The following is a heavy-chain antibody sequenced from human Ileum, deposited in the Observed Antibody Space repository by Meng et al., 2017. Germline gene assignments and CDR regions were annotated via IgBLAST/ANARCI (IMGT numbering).Heavy chain of an antibody. D-gene: IGHD1-14*01. CDR2: IYPGGST. J-gene: IGHJ5*02. V-gene: IGHV3-66*02. CDR1: GFTASGNF. CDR3: AREPDHRSWLDP. Sequence: GQLVGSGGGLVQPGGSLRLSCAASGFTASGNFLSWVRQAPGKGLEWVSIIYPGGSTYYPDSLKGRFTISRDNSKNTVHLQMNGLRPEDTAVYYCAREPDHRSWLDPWGQGTLVTVSS.